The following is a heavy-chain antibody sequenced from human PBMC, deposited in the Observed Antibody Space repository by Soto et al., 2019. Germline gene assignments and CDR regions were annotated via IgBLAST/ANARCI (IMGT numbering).Heavy chain of an antibody. CDR1: GYTFIDYY. J-gene: IGHJ4*02. Sequence: SVKVTCKASGYTFIDYYMHWVRQAPGQGLEWMGWINPNSGGTNYAQKFQGRVTMTRDTSISTAYIELNRLTSDDTAVYYCARGRRSSSSPNDYWGQGTLVTVSS. D-gene: IGHD6-6*01. CDR3: ARGRRSSSSPNDY. V-gene: IGHV1-2*02. CDR2: INPNSGGT.